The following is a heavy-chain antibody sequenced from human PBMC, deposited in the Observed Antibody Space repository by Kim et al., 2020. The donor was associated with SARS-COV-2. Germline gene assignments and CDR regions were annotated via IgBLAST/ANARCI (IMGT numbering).Heavy chain of an antibody. CDR3: ARHLGIVVVVAATPHYYYYYMDV. V-gene: IGHV4-34*01. Sequence: SETLSLTCAVYGGSFSGYYWSWIRQPPGKGLEWIGEINHSGSTNYNPSLKSRVTISVDTSKNQFSLKLSSVTAADTAVYYCARHLGIVVVVAATPHYYYYYMDVWGKGTTVTVSS. D-gene: IGHD2-15*01. CDR2: INHSGST. J-gene: IGHJ6*03. CDR1: GGSFSGYY.